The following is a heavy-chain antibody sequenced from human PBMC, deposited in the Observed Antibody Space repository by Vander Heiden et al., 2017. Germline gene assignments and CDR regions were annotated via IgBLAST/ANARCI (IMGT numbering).Heavy chain of an antibody. D-gene: IGHD2-2*01. V-gene: IGHV3-21*01. CDR2: ISRSSRYI. CDR3: AREVIVVPAANMDV. J-gene: IGHJ6*02. CDR1: GFTFSNYN. Sequence: EVQLVASGGGLVKPGRSLRLPCAPSGFTFSNYNMNWVRQAPGKGLEWVSSISRSSRYIYYADSVKGRFTISRDNAKNSLCLQMNSLRAEDTAVYFCAREVIVVPAANMDVWGQGTTVTVSS.